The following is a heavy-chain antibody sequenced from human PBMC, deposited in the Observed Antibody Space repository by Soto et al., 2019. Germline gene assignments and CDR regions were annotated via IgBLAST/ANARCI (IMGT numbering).Heavy chain of an antibody. CDR2: IYYSGST. CDR3: ARTPYCSRTSCYVFGWFDP. CDR1: GYSISSSNW. V-gene: IGHV4-28*01. D-gene: IGHD2-2*01. Sequence: QVQLQESGPGLVKPSDTLSLTCAVSGYSISSSNWWGWIRLPPGKVLEWIGYIYYSGSTDYNPSRKSRVTMSVDTSKNKFSLSLSSVTAVHKAVYYCARTPYCSRTSCYVFGWFDPWGQGTLVTVS. J-gene: IGHJ5*02.